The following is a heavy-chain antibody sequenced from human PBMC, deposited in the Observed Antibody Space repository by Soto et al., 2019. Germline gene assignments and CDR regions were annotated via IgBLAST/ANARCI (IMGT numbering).Heavy chain of an antibody. CDR3: ARLFRASGSYYNYYYGMDV. Sequence: SETLSLTCTVSGGSLSSGGYYWSWIRQHPGKGLEWIGYIYYSGSTYYNPSLKSRVTISVDTSKNQFSLKLSSVTAADTAVYYCARLFRASGSYYNYYYGMDVWGQGTTVTVSS. D-gene: IGHD1-26*01. J-gene: IGHJ6*02. CDR2: IYYSGST. CDR1: GGSLSSGGYY. V-gene: IGHV4-31*03.